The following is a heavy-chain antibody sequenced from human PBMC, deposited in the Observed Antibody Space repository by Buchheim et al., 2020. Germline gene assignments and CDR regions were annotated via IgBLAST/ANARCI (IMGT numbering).Heavy chain of an antibody. J-gene: IGHJ4*02. D-gene: IGHD1-1*01. CDR3: ASAGNAAPFGY. CDR2: IWFDGSQQ. V-gene: IGHV3-33*01. Sequence: QVQLVESGGGVVQPGRSLRLSCAASGFDFSTYGMHWVRQAPGKGLEWLAIIWFDGSQQYYADSVKGRFTISRDNSKNTLYLQMTSLRAEDTAMYYCASAGNAAPFGYWGQGTL. CDR1: GFDFSTYG.